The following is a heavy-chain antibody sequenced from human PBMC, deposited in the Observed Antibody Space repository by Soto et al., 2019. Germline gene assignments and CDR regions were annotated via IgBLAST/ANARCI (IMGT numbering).Heavy chain of an antibody. D-gene: IGHD4-17*01. Sequence: QVQLRQWGAGLVKPSETLSLTCAVYGGSFNGYYWNWIRQPPGKGLEWIGEINHSGSTKYNPSLKRRVSISVDTSKNHFSLRLSSVTAADTAVYYCASQRPTVTTFDYWGQGTLVTVSS. J-gene: IGHJ4*02. V-gene: IGHV4-34*01. CDR2: INHSGST. CDR1: GGSFNGYY. CDR3: ASQRPTVTTFDY.